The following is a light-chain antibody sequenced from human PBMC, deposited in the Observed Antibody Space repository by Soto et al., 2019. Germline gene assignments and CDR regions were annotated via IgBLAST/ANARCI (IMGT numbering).Light chain of an antibody. CDR1: ASDVGAYNY. CDR2: EVR. J-gene: IGLJ1*01. V-gene: IGLV2-14*01. CDR3: GSYATSETFV. Sequence: QSVLTQPASVSGSPGQSITISCTGTASDVGAYNYVSWYQHHPDKAPKLMIYEVRNRPSGVSNRFSGSKSVSTASLTISGLQPEDEADYYCGSYATSETFVFGTGTKVTIL.